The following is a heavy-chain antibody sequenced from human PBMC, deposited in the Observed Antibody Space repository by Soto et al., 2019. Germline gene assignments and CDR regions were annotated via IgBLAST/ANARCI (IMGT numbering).Heavy chain of an antibody. CDR1: GGSISNAAYS. Sequence: PSETLSLTCTVSGGSISNAAYSWSWIRQPPGKGQEWIGYIYPSGMPFYNPSLRSRVTISIDRSNDQFSLNLKSVTAADTAVYYCARERGGYGLFDSWGQGTLVTVSS. CDR2: IYPSGMP. J-gene: IGHJ4*02. V-gene: IGHV4-30-2*01. D-gene: IGHD5-18*01. CDR3: ARERGGYGLFDS.